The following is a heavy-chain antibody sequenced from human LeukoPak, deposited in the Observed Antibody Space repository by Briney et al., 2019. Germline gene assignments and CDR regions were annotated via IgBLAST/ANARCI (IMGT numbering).Heavy chain of an antibody. CDR3: AKGGIQLWFSFDY. V-gene: IGHV3-9*03. CDR2: ISWNSGSI. D-gene: IGHD5-18*01. J-gene: IGHJ4*02. Sequence: GRSLRLSCAASGFTFDDYAMHWVRQAPGKGLELVSGISWNSGSIGYADSVKGRFTISRDNAKNSLYLQMNSLRAEDMALYYCAKGGIQLWFSFDYWGQGTLVTVSS. CDR1: GFTFDDYA.